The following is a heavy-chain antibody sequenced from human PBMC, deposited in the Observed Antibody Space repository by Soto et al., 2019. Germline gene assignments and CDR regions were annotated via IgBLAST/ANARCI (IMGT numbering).Heavy chain of an antibody. CDR2: IKSNDDGGTT. V-gene: IGHV3-15*07. CDR1: GITLSNAW. CDR3: TVTAPDTRMVTSSYEFAMDG. J-gene: IGHJ6*01. Sequence: EVRLVESGGGLVQPGGSLRLSCAASGITLSNAWMNWVRQSPGRGLEWVGRIKSNDDGGTTDYAAPVKGSFTISRDESTNTRFLQMNSLNREDTAVYYCTVTAPDTRMVTSSYEFAMDGWGRGTRVTVSS. D-gene: IGHD5-18*01.